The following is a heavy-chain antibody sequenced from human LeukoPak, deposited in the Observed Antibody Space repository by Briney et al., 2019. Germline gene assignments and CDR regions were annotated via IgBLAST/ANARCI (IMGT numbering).Heavy chain of an antibody. Sequence: VKVSCKASGFTFTSSAVQWVRQARGQRLEWIGWIVVGSGNTNYAQKFQERVTITRDMSTSTAYMELSGLRSEDTAVYYCAADYGGNSSWDYWGQGTLVTVSS. J-gene: IGHJ4*02. CDR2: IVVGSGNT. D-gene: IGHD4-23*01. V-gene: IGHV1-58*01. CDR1: GFTFTSSA. CDR3: AADYGGNSSWDY.